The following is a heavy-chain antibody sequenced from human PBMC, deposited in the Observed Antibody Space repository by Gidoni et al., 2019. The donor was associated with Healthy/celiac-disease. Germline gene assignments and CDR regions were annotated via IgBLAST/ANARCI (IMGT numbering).Heavy chain of an antibody. J-gene: IGHJ4*02. V-gene: IGHV4-61*08. Sequence: GYYWSWIRQPPGKGLEWIGYIYYSGSTNYNPSLKSRVTISVDTSKNQFSLKLSSVTAADTAVYYCARGDGIAAAAPFDYWGQGTLVTVSS. CDR2: IYYSGST. CDR3: ARGDGIAAAAPFDY. D-gene: IGHD6-13*01. CDR1: GYY.